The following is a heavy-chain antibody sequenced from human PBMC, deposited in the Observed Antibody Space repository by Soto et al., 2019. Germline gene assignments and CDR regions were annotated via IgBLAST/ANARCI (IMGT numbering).Heavy chain of an antibody. J-gene: IGHJ6*02. Sequence: SETLSLTCTVSGGSISSYYCSWIRQPPGKGLEWIGYIYYSGSTNYNPSLKSRVTISVDTSKNQFSLKLSSVTAADTAVYYCARAPLAMDVWGQGTTVTVSS. CDR1: GGSISSYY. CDR3: ARAPLAMDV. V-gene: IGHV4-59*01. D-gene: IGHD6-13*01. CDR2: IYYSGST.